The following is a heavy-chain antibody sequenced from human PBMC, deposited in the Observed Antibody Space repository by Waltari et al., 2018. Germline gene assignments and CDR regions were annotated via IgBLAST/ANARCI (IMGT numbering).Heavy chain of an antibody. D-gene: IGHD2-2*01. CDR3: AIHHCSSTSCLSGFDP. CDR2: INPNSGCT. J-gene: IGHJ5*02. CDR1: GYTFTGYY. V-gene: IGHV1-2*06. Sequence: QVQLVQSGAEVKKPGASVKVSCKASGYTFTGYYMHWVRQAPGQGLEWMGRINPNSGCTNYAQKFQGRVTMTRDTSISTAYMELSRLRSDDTAVYYCAIHHCSSTSCLSGFDPWGQGTLVTVSS.